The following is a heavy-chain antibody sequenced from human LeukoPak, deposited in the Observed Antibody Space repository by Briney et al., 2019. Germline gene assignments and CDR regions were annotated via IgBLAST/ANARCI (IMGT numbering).Heavy chain of an antibody. D-gene: IGHD1-20*01. V-gene: IGHV3-30*03. CDR1: GFTFSSYG. CDR2: ISYDGSNK. CDR3: ASRITGTTLPY. J-gene: IGHJ4*02. Sequence: GGSLRLSCAASGFTFSSYGMHWVRQAPGKGLEWVSIISYDGSNKYYADSVKGRFTISRDNSKNTLYLQMNSLRAEDTAVYYCASRITGTTLPYWGQGTLVTVSS.